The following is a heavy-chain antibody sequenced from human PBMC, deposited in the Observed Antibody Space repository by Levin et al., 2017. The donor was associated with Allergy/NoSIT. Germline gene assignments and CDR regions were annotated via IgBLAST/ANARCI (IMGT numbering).Heavy chain of an antibody. Sequence: SLTSSGVGVAWIRQSPGKALEWLAVIYWDDETLYSPSLESRLTITKGTSQNQVVLTLTNVDPVDTATYFCARSPYDVLTGTSNFFDFWGQGTLVTVSS. CDR1: SLTSSGVG. J-gene: IGHJ4*02. V-gene: IGHV2-5*02. CDR2: IYWDDET. CDR3: ARSPYDVLTGTSNFFDF. D-gene: IGHD3-9*01.